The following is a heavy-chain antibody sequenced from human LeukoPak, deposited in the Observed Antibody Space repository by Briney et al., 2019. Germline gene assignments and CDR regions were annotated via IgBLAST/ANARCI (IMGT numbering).Heavy chain of an antibody. Sequence: GGSLRLSCAASGFTFSSYAMCWVREAPGTGLEWVSAISGSGGSTYYADSVKGRFLISRDNSTNTRYLQMNSMRAEDTAVYYCAKGAYDSSGSQDYWGQGTLVTVSS. CDR2: ISGSGGST. CDR1: GFTFSSYA. CDR3: AKGAYDSSGSQDY. D-gene: IGHD3-22*01. J-gene: IGHJ4*02. V-gene: IGHV3-23*01.